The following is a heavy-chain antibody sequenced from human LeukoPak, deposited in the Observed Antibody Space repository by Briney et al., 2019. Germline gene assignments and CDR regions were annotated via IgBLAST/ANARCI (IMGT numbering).Heavy chain of an antibody. CDR3: ASDIVATSGDF. D-gene: IGHD5-12*01. V-gene: IGHV3-11*01. Sequence: GGSLRLSCAASGFTFSDFYMSWIRQAPGKGLGWVSYITSAGRAIYYADSLQGRFTISRDNARNPLYLQMNGLRAEDTAVYYCASDIVATSGDFWGQGTLVTVSS. CDR2: ITSAGRAI. CDR1: GFTFSDFY. J-gene: IGHJ4*02.